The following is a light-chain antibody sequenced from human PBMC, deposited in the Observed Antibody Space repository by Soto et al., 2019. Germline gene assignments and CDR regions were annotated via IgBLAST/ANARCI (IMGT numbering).Light chain of an antibody. J-gene: IGKJ4*01. V-gene: IGKV1-5*03. Sequence: DIQMTQSPSTLSASVGDRVTITCRASQSISSWLAWYQQKPGKAPKLLIYKASSLESGVPSRFSGSGSGTEFTLTISSLQPDDFATYYCQHYNSYSLTFGGGTKVELK. CDR2: KAS. CDR3: QHYNSYSLT. CDR1: QSISSW.